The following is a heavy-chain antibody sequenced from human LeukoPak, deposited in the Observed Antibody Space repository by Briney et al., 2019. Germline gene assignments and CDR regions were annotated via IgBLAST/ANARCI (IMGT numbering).Heavy chain of an antibody. D-gene: IGHD3-16*01. CDR3: ARLGDRFYYYMDV. V-gene: IGHV4-59*01. CDR1: GGSISPSY. CDR2: FYYSGST. Sequence: PSETLSLTCTVSGGSISPSYWTWIRQPPGKGLEWIGHFYYSGSTTVNPSLKTRVTISGDTSKNQISLRLNSVTAADTAVYYCARLGDRFYYYMDVWGKGTTVTVSS. J-gene: IGHJ6*03.